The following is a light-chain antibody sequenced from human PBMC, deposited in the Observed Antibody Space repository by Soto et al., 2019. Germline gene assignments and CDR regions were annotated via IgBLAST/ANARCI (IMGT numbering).Light chain of an antibody. J-gene: IGKJ3*01. CDR2: DAS. CDR3: QQYNNSPIT. Sequence: EIVLTKSPATLSLSPGARAPLSCRASQSVSSYLVWYQQNPGQAPRLLIYDASNRATGIPARFSGSGSGTDFTLTISRLEPEEFAVYYCQQYNNSPITVGPGTKVDIK. V-gene: IGKV3-11*01. CDR1: QSVSSY.